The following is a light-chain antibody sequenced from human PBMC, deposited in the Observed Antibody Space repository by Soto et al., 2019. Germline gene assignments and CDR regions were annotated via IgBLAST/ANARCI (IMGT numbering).Light chain of an antibody. CDR1: QSISSY. CDR2: AAS. Sequence: DIQMTQSPSSLSASVGDRVTITCRASQSISSYLNWYQQKPGKAPKLLIYAASSLQSGVPSRFSGSGSGTDSTLTISSLQPEDFATYYCRQSYSTPWTFGQGTKVEIK. CDR3: RQSYSTPWT. V-gene: IGKV1-39*01. J-gene: IGKJ1*01.